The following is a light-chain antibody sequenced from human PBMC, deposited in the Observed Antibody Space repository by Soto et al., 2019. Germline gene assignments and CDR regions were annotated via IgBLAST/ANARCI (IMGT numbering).Light chain of an antibody. V-gene: IGKV3-11*01. J-gene: IGKJ4*01. CDR2: DAS. CDR3: QQRSNWPLT. Sequence: EIVLTQSPATPSLSPGERATLSCRASESVSSYLAWYQQKPGQAPRLLIYDASNRATGIPARFSVSGSGTDFTLTISRLENEDFAVYYCQQRSNWPLTFGGGTKVDIK. CDR1: ESVSSY.